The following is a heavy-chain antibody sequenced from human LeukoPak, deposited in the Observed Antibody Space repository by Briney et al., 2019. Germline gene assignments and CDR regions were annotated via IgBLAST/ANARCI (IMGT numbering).Heavy chain of an antibody. J-gene: IGHJ4*02. V-gene: IGHV3-53*01. Sequence: GGSLRLSCVLSTFTKAWMNWVRQAPGKGLEWVSLIYSRGGTSYADSVKGRFTISRDSSKNTLFLQMNSLRVEDTAVYYCARDPPGIAASGTYYWGQGTLVTVSS. CDR3: ARDPPGIAASGTYY. CDR2: IYSRGGT. D-gene: IGHD6-13*01. CDR1: TFTKAW.